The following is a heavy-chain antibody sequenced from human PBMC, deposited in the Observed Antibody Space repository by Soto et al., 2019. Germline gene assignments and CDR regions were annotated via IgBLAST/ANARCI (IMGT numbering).Heavy chain of an antibody. J-gene: IGHJ4*02. V-gene: IGHV4-61*01. Sequence: QVQLQESGPGLVKPSETLSLTCTVSGGSFKSGSYSWSWIRQPPGKGLEWIGYVYHTGRTSYNPPLKSRVTISMDTSKNQCSLNLDSGTAADTAVYFCARDLAYFDAWGQGTLVTVAA. CDR1: GGSFKSGSYS. D-gene: IGHD3-16*01. CDR2: VYHTGRT. CDR3: ARDLAYFDA.